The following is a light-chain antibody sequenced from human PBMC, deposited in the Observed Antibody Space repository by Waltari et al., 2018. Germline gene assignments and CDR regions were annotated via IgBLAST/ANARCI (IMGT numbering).Light chain of an antibody. J-gene: IGKJ2*01. Sequence: EIVLTQSPGTLSLSPGERATLSCRASQSFSSSYLVWYQQKPGQAPRLLMYGASSRATGIPDRFSGSGSGTDFTLTISSLQLEDLATYYCQQSYKAPYTFGQGTNVEIK. CDR1: QSFSSSY. CDR2: GAS. V-gene: IGKV3-20*01. CDR3: QQSYKAPYT.